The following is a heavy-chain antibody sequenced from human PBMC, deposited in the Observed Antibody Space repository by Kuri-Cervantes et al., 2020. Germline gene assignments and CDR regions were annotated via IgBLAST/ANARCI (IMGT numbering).Heavy chain of an antibody. Sequence: GSLRLSCTVSGDSISSYYWNWIRQPPGKGLEWIGYIYGSGSTNYNPSLKSRVTISVDTSKNQFSLKLSSVTAADTAVYYCARLLKGYYYFDYWGQGTLVTVSS. CDR2: IYGSGST. CDR3: ARLLKGYYYFDY. D-gene: IGHD2-15*01. V-gene: IGHV4-59*08. CDR1: GDSISSYY. J-gene: IGHJ4*02.